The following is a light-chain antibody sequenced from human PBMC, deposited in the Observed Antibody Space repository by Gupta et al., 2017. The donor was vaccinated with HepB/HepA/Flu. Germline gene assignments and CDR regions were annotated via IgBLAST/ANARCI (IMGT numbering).Light chain of an antibody. V-gene: IGKV1-9*01. J-gene: IGKJ1*01. Sequence: DIQLTQSPSFLSASVGDRVTITCRASQGISSYLAWYQQKPGKAPKLLIYAASTLQSGVPSRFSGSGSGTEVTLTISSLQPEDFATYYCQQLNSWTFGQGTKVEIK. CDR2: AAS. CDR3: QQLNSWT. CDR1: QGISSY.